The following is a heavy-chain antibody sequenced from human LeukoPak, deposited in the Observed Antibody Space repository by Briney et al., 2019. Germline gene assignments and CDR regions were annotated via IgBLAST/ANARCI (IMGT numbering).Heavy chain of an antibody. J-gene: IGHJ5*02. Sequence: PSETLSLTCTVSGGSVSSDSYYWSWIRQPPGKGLEWIGYIYHSGSTNYNPSLKSRVTISVDTSKNQFSLKLSSVTAADTAVYYCARDGGSSWANWFDPWGQGTLVTVSS. V-gene: IGHV4-61*01. CDR2: IYHSGST. CDR3: ARDGGSSWANWFDP. D-gene: IGHD6-13*01. CDR1: GGSVSSDSYY.